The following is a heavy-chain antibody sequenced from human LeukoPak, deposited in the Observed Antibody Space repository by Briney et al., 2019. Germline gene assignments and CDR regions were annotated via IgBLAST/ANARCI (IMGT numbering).Heavy chain of an antibody. Sequence: VGSLRLSCTVSGFTVSSNSMSWVRQAPGKGLEWMANIKQDGSEKYYVDSVKGRFTISRDNAKNSLYLQMNSLRAEDTAVYYCARVAGLYYYDSSGCFDYWGQGTLVTVSS. J-gene: IGHJ4*02. CDR1: GFTVSSNS. D-gene: IGHD3-22*01. CDR3: ARVAGLYYYDSSGCFDY. CDR2: IKQDGSEK. V-gene: IGHV3-7*01.